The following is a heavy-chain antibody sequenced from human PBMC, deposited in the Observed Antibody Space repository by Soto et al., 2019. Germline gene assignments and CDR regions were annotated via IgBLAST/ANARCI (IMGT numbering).Heavy chain of an antibody. CDR2: INPSGGST. D-gene: IGHD5-18*01. V-gene: IGHV1-46*01. J-gene: IGHJ4*02. Sequence: ASVKVSCKASGYTFTSYYMHWVRQAPGQGLEWMGIINPSGGSTSYAQKFQGRVTMTRGTSTSTVYMELSSLRSEDTAVYYCARDLSPDTTMDPSDYWGQGTLVTVSS. CDR1: GYTFTSYY. CDR3: ARDLSPDTTMDPSDY.